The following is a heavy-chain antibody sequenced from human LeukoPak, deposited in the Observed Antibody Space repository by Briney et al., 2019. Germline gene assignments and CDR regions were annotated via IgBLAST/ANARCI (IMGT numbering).Heavy chain of an antibody. CDR3: ARRRRIGAAGGDGMDV. CDR2: TYNSGRT. CDR1: GGSMSNYY. D-gene: IGHD6-13*01. V-gene: IGHV4-4*09. Sequence: PSETLSLTCTVSGGSMSNYYWAWIRQPPGQGLEWIGFTYNSGRTNYNPSLKSRVTISADTSKNQFSLKLDSVTAADTANYYCARRRRIGAAGGDGMDVWGQGTTVTVSS. J-gene: IGHJ6*02.